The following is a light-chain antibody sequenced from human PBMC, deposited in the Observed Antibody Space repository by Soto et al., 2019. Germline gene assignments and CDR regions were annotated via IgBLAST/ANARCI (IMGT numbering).Light chain of an antibody. J-gene: IGLJ1*01. CDR1: SSDVGGYNF. V-gene: IGLV2-14*01. CDR3: ASHTISRTLRYV. CDR2: DVS. Sequence: QSVLTQPASVSGSPGQSITISCTGTSSDVGGYNFVSWYQQYPGKAPKVVIYDVSNRPSGVSNRFSGSKSGNTAFRTISGLQAEDEGDYHCASHTISRTLRYVFGTGTKLTVL.